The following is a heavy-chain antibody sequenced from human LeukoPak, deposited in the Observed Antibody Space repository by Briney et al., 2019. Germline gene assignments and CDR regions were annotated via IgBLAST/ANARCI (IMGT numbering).Heavy chain of an antibody. D-gene: IGHD3-16*01. J-gene: IGHJ4*02. CDR3: GRESGDYVKFDY. CDR2: IYYSGST. Sequence: SETLSLTCTVSGGSISSYYWSWIRQPPGKGLEWIGYIYYSGSTNYNPSLKSRVTISVDTSKNQFSLKLSSVTAADTAVYYCGRESGDYVKFDYWGQGTLVTVSS. V-gene: IGHV4-59*01. CDR1: GGSISSYY.